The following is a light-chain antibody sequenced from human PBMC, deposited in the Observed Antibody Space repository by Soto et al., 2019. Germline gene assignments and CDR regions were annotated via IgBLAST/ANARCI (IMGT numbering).Light chain of an antibody. CDR1: QSISSW. V-gene: IGKV1-5*03. J-gene: IGKJ1*01. CDR3: QHYNSYSEA. CDR2: KAS. Sequence: DIQMTQSPSSLSSSVGDRVASTCRGSQSISSWLAWYQQKPGKAPKLLIYKASTLKSGVPSRFSGSGSGTEFTLTISSLQPDDFATYYCQHYNSYSEAFGQGTKVDI.